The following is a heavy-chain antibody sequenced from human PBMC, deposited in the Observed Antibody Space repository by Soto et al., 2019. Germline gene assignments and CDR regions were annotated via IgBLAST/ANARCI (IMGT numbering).Heavy chain of an antibody. CDR2: IYSTGST. Sequence: QLQLQESGPGLVKPSETLSLTCSVSGGSIRSSSYWGWIRQPPGKGLEWIGSIYSTGSTYYNPSLKSPVTISGDPSKNQFSLNLISVTGADTAGYYCRRRSRYGTEVWGQGTALNVSS. CDR1: GGSIRSSSY. CDR3: RRRSRYGTEV. V-gene: IGHV4-39*01. D-gene: IGHD3-9*01. J-gene: IGHJ6*02.